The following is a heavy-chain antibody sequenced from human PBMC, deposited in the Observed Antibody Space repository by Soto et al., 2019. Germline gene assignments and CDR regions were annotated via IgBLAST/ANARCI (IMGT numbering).Heavy chain of an antibody. Sequence: ASVKVSCKASGGTFSSYAISWVRQAPGQGLEWMGGIIPIFGTANYAQKFQGRVTITADESTSTAYMELSSLRSEDTAVYYCAREVGAILYYFDYWGQGTLVTVSS. CDR3: AREVGAILYYFDY. J-gene: IGHJ4*02. CDR1: GGTFSSYA. CDR2: IIPIFGTA. D-gene: IGHD1-26*01. V-gene: IGHV1-69*13.